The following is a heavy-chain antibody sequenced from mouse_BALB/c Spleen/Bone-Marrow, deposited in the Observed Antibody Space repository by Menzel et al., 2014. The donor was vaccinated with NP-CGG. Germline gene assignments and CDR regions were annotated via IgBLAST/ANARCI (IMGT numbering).Heavy chain of an antibody. J-gene: IGHJ3*01. CDR2: IDPFNGVT. Sequence: EVKLQESGPELMKPGASVKISCKASGYSFTSYYIHWVKQNHGKSLEWIGYIDPFNGVTIYNQKFKGKAILTADKSSSTAYMHLSSLTSEDSAVYYCARRVITTGPGFAYWGQGTLVTVSA. CDR1: GYSFTSYY. D-gene: IGHD2-4*01. CDR3: ARRVITTGPGFAY. V-gene: IGHV1-28*01.